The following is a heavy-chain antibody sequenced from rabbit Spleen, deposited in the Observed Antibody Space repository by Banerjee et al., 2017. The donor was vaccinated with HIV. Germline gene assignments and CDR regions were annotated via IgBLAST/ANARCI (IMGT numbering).Heavy chain of an antibody. Sequence: QEQLVESGGGLVQPEGSLTLTCKASGFDFSSNYWICWVRQAPGKGLEWIACIYTDNSKTYYANWAKGRFTVSKTSSPSVTLQMTSLTVADTATYFCARDVGSGPYIDGYFTLWGQGTLVT. CDR3: ARDVGSGPYIDGYFTL. V-gene: IGHV1S45*01. D-gene: IGHD1-1*01. CDR1: GFDFSSNYW. CDR2: IYTDNSKT. J-gene: IGHJ4*01.